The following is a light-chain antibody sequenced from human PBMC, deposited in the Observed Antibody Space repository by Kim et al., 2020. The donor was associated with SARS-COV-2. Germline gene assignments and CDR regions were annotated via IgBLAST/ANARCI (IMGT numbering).Light chain of an antibody. Sequence: GQKVTISCSGSSSNIGKNFIFWYQQVPGTAPKLLIYDNDKRPSGIPDRFSGSKSGTSATLGITGLQTGDEAEYYCGAWDSSLSVWLFGGGTKLTVL. CDR1: SSNIGKNF. V-gene: IGLV1-51*01. CDR3: GAWDSSLSVWL. J-gene: IGLJ3*02. CDR2: DND.